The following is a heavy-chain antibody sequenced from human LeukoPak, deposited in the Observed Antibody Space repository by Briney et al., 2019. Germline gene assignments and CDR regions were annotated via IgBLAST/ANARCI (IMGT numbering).Heavy chain of an antibody. J-gene: IGHJ4*02. CDR1: GGTFSSYA. D-gene: IGHD3-22*01. Sequence: SVKVSCKASGGTFSSYAISWVRQAPGQGLEWMGRIIPIFGTANYAQKFQGRVTITTDESTSTAYMGLSSLRSEDTAVYYCARDAVDYYDSSGFDYWGQGTLVTVSS. V-gene: IGHV1-69*05. CDR3: ARDAVDYYDSSGFDY. CDR2: IIPIFGTA.